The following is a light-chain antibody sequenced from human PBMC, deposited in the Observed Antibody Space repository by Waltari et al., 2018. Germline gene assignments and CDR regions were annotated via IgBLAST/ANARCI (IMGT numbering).Light chain of an antibody. V-gene: IGKV3-11*01. CDR1: QSVSSY. CDR3: QQRSNWPIT. CDR2: DAS. J-gene: IGKJ5*01. Sequence: EIVLTQSPGTLSLSPGERATLSCRASQSVSSYLAWYQQKPGQAPRLLIYDASNRATGIPARFSGSGSGTDFILTISSLEPEDFAVYYCQQRSNWPITFGQGTRLEIK.